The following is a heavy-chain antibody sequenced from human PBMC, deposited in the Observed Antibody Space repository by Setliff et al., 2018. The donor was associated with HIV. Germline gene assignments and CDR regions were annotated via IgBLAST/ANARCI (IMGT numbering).Heavy chain of an antibody. Sequence: SETLSLTCVVSDGSFSNYDWTWIRQSPGKALEWIGYISSSGTTNYNPSLRSRVTISMETSNTRFSLWLRSATAADTATYFCARLGRAIDDGGSSLRLDFWGQGMLVTV. J-gene: IGHJ4*02. CDR2: ISSSGTT. D-gene: IGHD2-21*01. V-gene: IGHV4-4*09. CDR3: ARLGRAIDDGGSSLRLDF. CDR1: DGSFSNYD.